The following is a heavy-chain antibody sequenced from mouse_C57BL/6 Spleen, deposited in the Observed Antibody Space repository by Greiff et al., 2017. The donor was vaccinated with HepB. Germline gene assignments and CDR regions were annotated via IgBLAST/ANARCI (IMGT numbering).Heavy chain of an antibody. CDR3: ARGGYYGSRGY. J-gene: IGHJ2*01. CDR2: IYPSDSET. V-gene: IGHV1-61*01. D-gene: IGHD1-1*01. Sequence: QVQLQQPGAELVRPGSSVKLSCKASGYTFTSYWMDWVKQRPGQGLEWIGNIYPSDSETHYNQKFRDKATLTVDKSSSTAYMQLSSLTPEDSAVYYCARGGYYGSRGYWGQGTTLTVSS. CDR1: GYTFTSYW.